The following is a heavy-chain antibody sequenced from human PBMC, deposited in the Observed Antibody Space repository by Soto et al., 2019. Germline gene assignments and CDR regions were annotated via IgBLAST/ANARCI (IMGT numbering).Heavy chain of an antibody. CDR1: GGSIISGGYY. V-gene: IGHV4-31*03. Sequence: SETLSLTCTVSGGSIISGGYYWSWIRQHPGKGLEWIGYIYYSGSTYYNPSLKSRVTISVDTSKNQFSLKLSSVTAADTAVYYCASVASSGYYCWGQGTLVTVSS. CDR3: ASVASSGYYC. D-gene: IGHD3-22*01. CDR2: IYYSGST. J-gene: IGHJ4*02.